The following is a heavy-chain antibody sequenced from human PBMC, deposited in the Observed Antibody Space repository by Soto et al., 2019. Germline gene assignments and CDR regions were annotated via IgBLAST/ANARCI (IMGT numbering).Heavy chain of an antibody. CDR3: ARDFIVVVPAAIREAYYYGMDV. Sequence: PGGSLRLSCAASGFTFSSYEMNWVRQAPGKGLEWVSYISSSGSTIYYADSVKGRFTISRDNAKNSLYLQMNSLRAEDTAVYYCARDFIVVVPAAIREAYYYGMDVWGQGTTVTVSS. CDR2: ISSSGSTI. D-gene: IGHD2-2*02. V-gene: IGHV3-48*03. CDR1: GFTFSSYE. J-gene: IGHJ6*02.